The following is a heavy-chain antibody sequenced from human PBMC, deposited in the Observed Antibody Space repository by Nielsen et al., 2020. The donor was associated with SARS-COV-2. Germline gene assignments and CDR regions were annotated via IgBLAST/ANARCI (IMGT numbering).Heavy chain of an antibody. V-gene: IGHV4-34*01. J-gene: IGHJ4*02. CDR2: INHSGST. D-gene: IGHD3-22*01. Sequence: SETLSLTCAVYGGSFSGYYWSWIRQPPGKGLEWIGEINHSGSTNFNPSLKSRVTISADTSKNQFSLKLSSVTAADTAVYYCARGIFKINMIVVVMTSTSTYLDSWGQGTLVTVSS. CDR3: ARGIFKINMIVVVMTSTSTYLDS. CDR1: GGSFSGYY.